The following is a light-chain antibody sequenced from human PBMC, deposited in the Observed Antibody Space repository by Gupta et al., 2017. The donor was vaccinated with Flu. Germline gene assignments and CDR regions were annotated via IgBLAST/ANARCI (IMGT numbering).Light chain of an antibody. Sequence: SSELTQPPSVSVSPGQTARITCTGDALPKQYAYWYQQKPGQAPVLVIYKDSERPSGLPERFSGSSSGTTVTLTISGVQAEDEADYYCQSADSSGTSWVFGGGTKLTVL. CDR3: QSADSSGTSWV. V-gene: IGLV3-25*02. CDR1: ALPKQY. CDR2: KDS. J-gene: IGLJ3*02.